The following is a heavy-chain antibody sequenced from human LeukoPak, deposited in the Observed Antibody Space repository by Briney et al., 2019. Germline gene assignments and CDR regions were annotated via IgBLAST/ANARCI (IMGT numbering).Heavy chain of an antibody. CDR1: GFTFSSYE. Sequence: GGSLRLSCAASGFTFSSYEMNWVRQAPGKGLEWVSYISSSGSTIYYADSVKGRFTISRDNAKNSLHLQMNSLRAEDTAVYYCASDSSSSTYWGQGTLVTVSS. CDR2: ISSSGSTI. V-gene: IGHV3-48*03. J-gene: IGHJ4*02. CDR3: ASDSSSSTY. D-gene: IGHD6-13*01.